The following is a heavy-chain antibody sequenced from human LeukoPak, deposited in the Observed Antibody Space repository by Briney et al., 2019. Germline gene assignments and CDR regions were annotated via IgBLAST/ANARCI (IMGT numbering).Heavy chain of an antibody. D-gene: IGHD6-25*01. V-gene: IGHV3-48*03. CDR2: ISSSGSTI. J-gene: IGHJ4*02. CDR3: ARDGDLTPAVPFDY. Sequence: GGSLRLSCAASGFTFSTYEMNWVRKAPGKGLEWVSYISSSGSTIYYADSVKGRFTISRDNAKNSLYLQMNSLRAEDTAIYYCARDGDLTPAVPFDYWGQGTLVTVSS. CDR1: GFTFSTYE.